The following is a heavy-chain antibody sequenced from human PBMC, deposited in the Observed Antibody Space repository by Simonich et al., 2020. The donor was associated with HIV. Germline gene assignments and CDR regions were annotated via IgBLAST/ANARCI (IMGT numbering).Heavy chain of an antibody. J-gene: IGHJ4*02. CDR1: GGEFRGIY. CDR2: INHSGIT. D-gene: IGHD3-3*01. CDR3: ARRDRELILYFDY. Sequence: QVQLQQWGAGLLKPSETLSLTCAVYGGEFRGIYWREIRQPPGKGMEWIGEINHSGITNYKSSLNSRATISVDKSKNQFSLKLSSVTAADTAIYYCARRDRELILYFDYWGQGNLVTVSS. V-gene: IGHV4-34*01.